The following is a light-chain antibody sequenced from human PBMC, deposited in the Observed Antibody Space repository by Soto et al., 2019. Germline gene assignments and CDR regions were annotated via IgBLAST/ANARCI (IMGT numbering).Light chain of an antibody. J-gene: IGKJ4*01. V-gene: IGKV3-11*01. CDR1: QSVSDH. CDR2: DAS. CDR3: QQRVNWPPT. Sequence: ETVLTQSPASLSLSPRDRATLSCRAGQSVSDHVAWYQQKPGQSPRLLFFDASSRATGVPARFSAGGSGTDFTLIISSLEPEDFAVYYCQQRVNWPPTFGGGT.